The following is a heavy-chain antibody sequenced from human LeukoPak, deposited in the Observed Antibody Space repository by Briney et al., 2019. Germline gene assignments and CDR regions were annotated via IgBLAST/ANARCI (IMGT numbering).Heavy chain of an antibody. V-gene: IGHV3-23*01. D-gene: IGHD6-19*01. J-gene: IGHJ4*02. CDR2: ITGGARTT. Sequence: GGSLRLSCAGSGFTLSSYAMSWVRQAPGKGLEWVSTITGGARTTYYADSVKGRFTISRDNSKNTVFLQMNSLRAEDTAVYYCAKDTPLTAYGSGWSTNAFDYWGQGTLVTVSS. CDR3: AKDTPLTAYGSGWSTNAFDY. CDR1: GFTLSSYA.